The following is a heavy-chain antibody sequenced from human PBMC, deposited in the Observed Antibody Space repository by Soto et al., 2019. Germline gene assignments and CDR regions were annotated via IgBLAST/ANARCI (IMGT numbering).Heavy chain of an antibody. Sequence: SETLSLTCTVSGGSISSGGYSWSWIRQPPGKGLEWIGYIYHSGNTYYNPSLKSRVTISVDWSRNQFSLTLSSVTAADTAVYYCARGPPHHYWGQGTLVTVSS. CDR3: ARGPPHHY. V-gene: IGHV4-30-2*01. CDR2: IYHSGNT. CDR1: GGSISSGGYS. J-gene: IGHJ4*02.